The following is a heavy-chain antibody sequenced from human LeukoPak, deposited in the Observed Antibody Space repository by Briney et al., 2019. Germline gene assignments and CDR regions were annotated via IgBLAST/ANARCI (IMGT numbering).Heavy chain of an antibody. V-gene: IGHV4-59*01. CDR1: GGSISSYY. Sequence: SETLSLTCTVPGGSISSYYWSWIRQPPGKGLEWIGYIYYSGSTNYNPSLKSRVTISVDTSKNQFSLKLSSVTAADTTVYYCARDRYSYGLFGFYYWGQGTLVTVSS. J-gene: IGHJ4*02. CDR3: ARDRYSYGLFGFYY. D-gene: IGHD5-18*01. CDR2: IYYSGST.